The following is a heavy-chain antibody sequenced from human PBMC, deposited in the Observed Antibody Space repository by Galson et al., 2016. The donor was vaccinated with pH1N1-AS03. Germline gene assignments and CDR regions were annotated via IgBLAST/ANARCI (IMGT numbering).Heavy chain of an antibody. Sequence: SLRLSCAASGFTFSTLWMTWVRQAPGKGLEWVANIKTDGGDKNYVDSVKGRFIISRDNAKNSLYLQMNSLRAEDTAVYYCARENWSVEYWGQGTLVIVSS. CDR2: IKTDGGDK. V-gene: IGHV3-7*03. D-gene: IGHD1-1*01. CDR3: ARENWSVEY. J-gene: IGHJ4*02. CDR1: GFTFSTLW.